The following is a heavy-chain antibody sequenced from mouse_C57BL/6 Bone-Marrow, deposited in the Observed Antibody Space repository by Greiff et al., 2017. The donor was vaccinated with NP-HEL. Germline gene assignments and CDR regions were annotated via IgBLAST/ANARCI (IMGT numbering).Heavy chain of an antibody. D-gene: IGHD2-4*01. CDR1: GFTFSDYG. CDR3: ARREDYDVFAY. J-gene: IGHJ3*01. V-gene: IGHV5-15*01. Sequence: EVQLVESGGGLVQPGGSLKLSCAASGFTFSDYGMAWVRQAPGKGPEWVAFISNLAYSIYYANTVTGRFTISRENAKNTLYLEMSSLRSEDTAMYYCARREDYDVFAYWGQGTLVTVSA. CDR2: ISNLAYSI.